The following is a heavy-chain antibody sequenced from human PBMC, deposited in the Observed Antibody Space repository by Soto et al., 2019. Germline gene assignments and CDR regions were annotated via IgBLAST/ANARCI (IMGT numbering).Heavy chain of an antibody. J-gene: IGHJ4*02. D-gene: IGHD6-13*01. CDR2: INSDGSST. CDR3: TRGEAAAGNFHY. CDR1: GFTFSTYW. V-gene: IGHV3-74*01. Sequence: PGGSLRLSCAASGFTFSTYWMNWVRQAPGKGLVWVSRINSDGSSTAYADSVKGRFTVSRDNAKNTLYLQVNSLRTEDTAVYYCTRGEAAAGNFHYWGQGTLVTVSS.